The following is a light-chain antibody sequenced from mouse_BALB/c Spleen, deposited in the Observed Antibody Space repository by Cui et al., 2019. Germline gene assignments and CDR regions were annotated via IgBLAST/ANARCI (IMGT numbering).Light chain of an antibody. V-gene: IGKV4-80*01. Sequence: QIVLTKSPAIMSASLGEEIALTCSASSNVSYMHWYQQKSGTSPKLLIYSTSNLASGVPSRFNGSGSGTFYSLTISSVEAEDAADYYCHQWSSYPWTFGGGTKLEIK. CDR2: STS. J-gene: IGKJ1*01. CDR1: SNVSY. CDR3: HQWSSYPWT.